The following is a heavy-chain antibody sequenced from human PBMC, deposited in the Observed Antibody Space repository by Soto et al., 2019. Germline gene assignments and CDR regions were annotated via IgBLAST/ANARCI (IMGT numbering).Heavy chain of an antibody. Sequence: GESLKISCKGSGYSFTSYWISWVRQMPGKGLEWMGRIDPSDSYTNYSPSFQGHVTISADKPISTAYLQWSSLKASDTAMYYCAVGRITYYYDSSGYPADYWGQGTLVTVSS. J-gene: IGHJ4*02. CDR2: IDPSDSYT. V-gene: IGHV5-10-1*01. CDR3: AVGRITYYYDSSGYPADY. CDR1: GYSFTSYW. D-gene: IGHD3-22*01.